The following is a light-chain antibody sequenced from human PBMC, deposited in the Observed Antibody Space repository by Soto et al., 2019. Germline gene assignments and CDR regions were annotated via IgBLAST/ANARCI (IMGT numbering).Light chain of an antibody. J-gene: IGLJ1*01. CDR2: EVT. CDR3: SSYASSNTPYV. Sequence: QSVLTQPASVSGSPGQSITISCTGSSSDVGAYNFVSWYQHRPGKAPKLILYEVTTRPSGVSSRFSGSKSGNTASLTISGLQADDEANYYCSSYASSNTPYVFGTGTKVTVL. V-gene: IGLV2-14*01. CDR1: SSDVGAYNF.